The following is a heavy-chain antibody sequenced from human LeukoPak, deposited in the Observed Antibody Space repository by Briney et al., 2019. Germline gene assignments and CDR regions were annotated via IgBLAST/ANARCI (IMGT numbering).Heavy chain of an antibody. V-gene: IGHV4-59*08. D-gene: IGHD3-10*01. Sequence: SETLSLTCSVSGGSISSYYWSWIRQSPDKGLELIGYIHFSGSTDYNPSLKSRVTISVDTSKNQFSLKLSSVTAADTAVYYCVRVRVRGSVFDYWGQGTLVTVSS. J-gene: IGHJ4*02. CDR3: VRVRVRGSVFDY. CDR1: GGSISSYY. CDR2: IHFSGST.